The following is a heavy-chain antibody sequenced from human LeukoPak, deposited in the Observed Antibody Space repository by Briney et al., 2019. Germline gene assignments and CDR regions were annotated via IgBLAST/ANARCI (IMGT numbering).Heavy chain of an antibody. J-gene: IGHJ3*02. CDR2: IYSDAYSDGNT. V-gene: IGHV3-53*01. Sequence: PGGSLRLSCAASGLTVSTNFMTWVRQTPGQGLEWVSVIYSDAYSDGNTYYADSVRGRFTISRDNSRNTLYLQMNSLRVEDTAVYYCARVQFGGTYSEAFDIWGQGTMVTVSS. D-gene: IGHD1-26*01. CDR3: ARVQFGGTYSEAFDI. CDR1: GLTVSTNF.